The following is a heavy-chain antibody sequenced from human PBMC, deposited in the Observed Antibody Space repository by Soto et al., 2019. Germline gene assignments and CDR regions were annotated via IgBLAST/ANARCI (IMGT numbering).Heavy chain of an antibody. CDR1: GFTFGDYA. J-gene: IGHJ6*02. V-gene: IGHV3-49*03. CDR3: TGYTSTSRYYYFGMEV. D-gene: IGHD2-2*01. CDR2: IRSKAYGETT. Sequence: SLRLSCTCFGFTFGDYAISWSRQSPGKWLEWVGVIRSKAYGETTDYGASVKGRFTILRDDSKSIAYRQLNSLQSEDTGVYYCTGYTSTSRYYYFGMEVWCHGTVVTVSS.